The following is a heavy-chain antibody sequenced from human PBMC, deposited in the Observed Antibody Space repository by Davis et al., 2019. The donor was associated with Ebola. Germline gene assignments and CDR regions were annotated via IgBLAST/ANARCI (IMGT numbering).Heavy chain of an antibody. CDR3: AKDMGYGSWSTCDAFDI. CDR2: ISWNSGSI. D-gene: IGHD6-13*01. CDR1: GFTFDDYA. J-gene: IGHJ3*02. Sequence: PGGSLRLSCAASGFTFDDYAMHWVRQAPGKGLEWVSGISWNSGSIGYADSVKGRFTISRDNAKNSLYLQMNSLRAEDTALYYCAKDMGYGSWSTCDAFDIWGQGTMVTVSS. V-gene: IGHV3-9*01.